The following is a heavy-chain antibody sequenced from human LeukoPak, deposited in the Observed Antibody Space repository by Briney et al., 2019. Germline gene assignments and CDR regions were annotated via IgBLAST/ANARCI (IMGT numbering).Heavy chain of an antibody. CDR2: ISYTGST. CDR1: GGSIGRYY. CDR3: ARAMSIAARLQTIFDY. Sequence: SETLSLTCTVSGGSIGRYYWSWIRQSPGKGLEWIGFISYTGSTDYYPSLKSRVTISLDTSKNQFSLNLSSVTAADTAVYYCARAMSIAARLQTIFDYWGQGTLVTVSS. V-gene: IGHV4-59*01. J-gene: IGHJ4*02. D-gene: IGHD6-6*01.